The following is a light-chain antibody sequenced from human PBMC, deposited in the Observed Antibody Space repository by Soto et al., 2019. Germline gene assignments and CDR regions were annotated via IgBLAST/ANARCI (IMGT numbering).Light chain of an antibody. CDR2: KAS. CDR1: QTISSW. J-gene: IGKJ1*01. CDR3: QHFISYSAA. Sequence: IQGTQSPSARSGYVGDRVTITCRASQTISSWLAWYQQKPGKAPKLLIYKASTLKSGVPSRFSGSGSGTEFTLTISSLQPDDFATYYCQHFISYSAALGQGAKV. V-gene: IGKV1-5*03.